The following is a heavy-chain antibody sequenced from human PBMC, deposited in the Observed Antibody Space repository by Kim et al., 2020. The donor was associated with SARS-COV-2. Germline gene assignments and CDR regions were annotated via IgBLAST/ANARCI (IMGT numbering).Heavy chain of an antibody. J-gene: IGHJ4*02. Sequence: SETLSLTCTVSGGSVNSGCHCWSWIRQHPEKGLEWIGYICSNAETYYSPTLQSRITISVDTSQNHFSLALNSVTAADTAIYSWVTCGRSYGNSFAHWGQG. CDR1: GGSVNSGCHC. V-gene: IGHV4-31*03. CDR2: ICSNAET. CDR3: VTCGRSYGNSFAH. D-gene: IGHD5-18*01.